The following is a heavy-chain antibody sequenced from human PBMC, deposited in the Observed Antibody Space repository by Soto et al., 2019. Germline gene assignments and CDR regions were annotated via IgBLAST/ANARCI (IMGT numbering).Heavy chain of an antibody. Sequence: PSETLSLTCAVSGGSISSSNWWSWVRQPPGKGLEWIGEIYHSGSTYYNPSLKSRVTISVDTSKNQFSLKLSSVTAADTAVYYCARDIRGYCSGGSCYSNWFDPWGQGTQVTVSS. CDR1: GGSISSSNW. CDR3: ARDIRGYCSGGSCYSNWFDP. V-gene: IGHV4-4*02. CDR2: IYHSGST. J-gene: IGHJ5*02. D-gene: IGHD2-15*01.